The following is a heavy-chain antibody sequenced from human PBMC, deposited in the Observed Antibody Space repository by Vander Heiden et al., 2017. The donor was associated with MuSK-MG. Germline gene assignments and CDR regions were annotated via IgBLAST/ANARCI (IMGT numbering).Heavy chain of an antibody. CDR1: GFSLSKYW. CDR2: INEDGSGT. V-gene: IGHV3-7*03. J-gene: IGHJ1*01. Sequence: EVQLVESGGGLVQPGGSLRLSCAASGFSLSKYWMSWVRQAPGKGLEWVANINEDGSGTWSIDSVKGRFIVSRDNAKNSLYLHLNSLRADDTAVYYCVRELVVGPAEYFQDWGQGALVIVSS. CDR3: VRELVVGPAEYFQD. D-gene: IGHD2-21*01.